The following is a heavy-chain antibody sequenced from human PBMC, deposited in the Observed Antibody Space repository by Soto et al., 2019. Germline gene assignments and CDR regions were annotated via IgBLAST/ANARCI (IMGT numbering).Heavy chain of an antibody. CDR2: INPKSGGT. D-gene: IGHD2-8*01. CDR1: GYSFTDYH. Sequence: ASVKVSCKASGYSFTDYHIHWVRQAPGQGLEWLGRINPKSGGTSTAQKFQGWVTMTRDRSISTVYMELTRLRSDDTAVYFCARGHSTDCSNGVCSFFYNQEMDVSGKGTKVTVSS. CDR3: ARGHSTDCSNGVCSFFYNQEMDV. J-gene: IGHJ6*04. V-gene: IGHV1-2*04.